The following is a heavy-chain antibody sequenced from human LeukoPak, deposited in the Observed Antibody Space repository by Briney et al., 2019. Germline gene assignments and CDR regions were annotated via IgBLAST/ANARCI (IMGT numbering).Heavy chain of an antibody. CDR1: GYTFTGYY. CDR3: ARDRYGDYTNWFDP. Sequence: ASVKVSCKASGYTFTGYYMHWVRQAPGQGLEWMGWINPNSGGTNYAQKFQGRVTMTRDTSISTAYMELSRLRSDDTAVYYCARDRYGDYTNWFDPWGQGALVTVSS. CDR2: INPNSGGT. J-gene: IGHJ5*02. V-gene: IGHV1-2*02. D-gene: IGHD4-17*01.